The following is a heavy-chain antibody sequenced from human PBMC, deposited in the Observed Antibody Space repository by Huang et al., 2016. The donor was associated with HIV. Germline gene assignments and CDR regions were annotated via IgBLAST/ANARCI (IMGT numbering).Heavy chain of an antibody. CDR3: AKDASSGYSSGHSGFKVYFFDF. V-gene: IGHV3-9*01. CDR1: GFTFDYYA. Sequence: EVQLVESGGGLVQPGRSLRLSCAASGFTFDYYAFHWVRQAAGKGLEGVSGISWNSKSIDYAEYVKGRFTISRDNAKNSLYIEMKSLRVEDTALYYCAKDASSGYSSGHSGFKVYFFDFWGQGTLVTVSS. CDR2: ISWNSKSI. D-gene: IGHD5-18*01. J-gene: IGHJ4*02.